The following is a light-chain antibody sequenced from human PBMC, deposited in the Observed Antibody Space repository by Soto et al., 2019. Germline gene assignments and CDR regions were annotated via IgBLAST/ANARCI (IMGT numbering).Light chain of an antibody. J-gene: IGKJ2*01. CDR2: GAS. V-gene: IGKV3-20*01. Sequence: EVVLTQSPGTLSLSPGERATLSCRASQTVSNNYLAWYQQKPGQAPRLLIFGASDRATGIPDRFSGSGSGTDLTLNISRLEPEDFAVYYCQQYGSSPPYTFGQGTKLEIK. CDR3: QQYGSSPPYT. CDR1: QTVSNNY.